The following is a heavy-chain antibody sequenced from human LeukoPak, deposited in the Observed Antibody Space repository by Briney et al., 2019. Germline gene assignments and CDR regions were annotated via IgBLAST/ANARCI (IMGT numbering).Heavy chain of an antibody. J-gene: IGHJ6*02. CDR3: ARSDITGTTYYYYGMDV. Sequence: SETLSLTCTVSGGSVSSGSYYWSWIRQPPGKGLEWIGYIYYSGSTNYNPSLKSRVTISVDPSKNQFSLKLSSVTAADTAVYYCARSDITGTTYYYYGMDVWGQGTTVTVSS. D-gene: IGHD1-20*01. CDR1: GGSVSSGSYY. CDR2: IYYSGST. V-gene: IGHV4-61*01.